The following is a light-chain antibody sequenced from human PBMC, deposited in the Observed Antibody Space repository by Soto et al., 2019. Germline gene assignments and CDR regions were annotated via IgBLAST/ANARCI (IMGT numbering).Light chain of an antibody. Sequence: EVVLTQSPATLSLSPGERATLPCRASQTIDYNLAWYQQKPGQAPRLLIYGASTRATGIPARFSGGGSGTEFTLTISSLQSADFAVYYCQQYNEWPLTFGGGTKVDIK. CDR3: QQYNEWPLT. V-gene: IGKV3-15*01. J-gene: IGKJ4*01. CDR2: GAS. CDR1: QTIDYN.